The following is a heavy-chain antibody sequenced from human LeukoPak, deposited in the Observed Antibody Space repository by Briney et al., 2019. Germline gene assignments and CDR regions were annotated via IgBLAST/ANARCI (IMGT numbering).Heavy chain of an antibody. CDR2: ISYDGSNK. D-gene: IGHD6-19*01. CDR3: ARDRGSGWTFDY. V-gene: IGHV3-30*04. J-gene: IGHJ4*02. Sequence: GGSLRLSCAASGFTFSSYAMHWVRQAPGKGLEWVAVISYDGSNKYYADSVKGRFTISRGNSKNTLYLQMNSLRAEDTAVYYCARDRGSGWTFDYWGQGTLVTVSS. CDR1: GFTFSSYA.